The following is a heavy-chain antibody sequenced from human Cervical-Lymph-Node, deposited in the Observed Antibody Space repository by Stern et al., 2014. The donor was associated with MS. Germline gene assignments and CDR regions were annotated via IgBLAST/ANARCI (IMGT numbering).Heavy chain of an antibody. J-gene: IGHJ4*02. D-gene: IGHD2-2*03. CDR1: GASISSYY. Sequence: QVQLQESGPGLVKPSETLSLTCTVSGASISSYYWNWIRQPPGKGLEWIGYIYYTGTPNYNPSLKGRVAISLDTSKNQFSLILRSVSAADTAVYYCARKSLSMDHYFDSWGQGTLVTVSS. V-gene: IGHV4-59*01. CDR2: IYYTGTP. CDR3: ARKSLSMDHYFDS.